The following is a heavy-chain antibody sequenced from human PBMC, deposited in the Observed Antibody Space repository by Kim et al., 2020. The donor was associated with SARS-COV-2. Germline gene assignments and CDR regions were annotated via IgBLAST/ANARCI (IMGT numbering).Heavy chain of an antibody. J-gene: IGHJ3*02. V-gene: IGHV7-4-1*02. Sequence: AQGFTGRFVFSLDTSVSTAYLQISSLKAEDTAVYYCARSKGIGVGDAFDIWGQGTMVTVSS. D-gene: IGHD3-3*01. CDR3: ARSKGIGVGDAFDI.